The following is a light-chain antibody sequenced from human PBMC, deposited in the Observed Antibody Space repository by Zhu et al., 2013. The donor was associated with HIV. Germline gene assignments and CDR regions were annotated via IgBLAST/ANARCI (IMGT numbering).Light chain of an antibody. V-gene: IGLV2-14*01. Sequence: QSALTQPASVSGSPGQSITISCTGTSSDVGGYKYVSWYQQHPGKGPKLMIYEVSNRPSGVSNRFSGSKSGNTASLSISGLQAEDEADYYCCSYTARSTAVFGGGTKLTVV. J-gene: IGLJ2*01. CDR3: CSYTARSTAV. CDR1: SSDVGGYKY. CDR2: EVS.